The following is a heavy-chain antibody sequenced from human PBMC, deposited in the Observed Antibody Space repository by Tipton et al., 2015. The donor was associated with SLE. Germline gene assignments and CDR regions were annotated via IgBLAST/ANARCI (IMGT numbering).Heavy chain of an antibody. CDR1: GGSISSYY. D-gene: IGHD3/OR15-3a*01. CDR2: IYYSGST. Sequence: TLSLTCTVSGGSISSYYWSWIRQPPGKGLEWIGYIYYSGSTNYNPSLKSRVTISVDTSKNQFSLKLSSVTAADTAVYYCARHLPLLDWLTNYFDFWGQGMQVTVSS. CDR3: ARHLPLLDWLTNYFDF. J-gene: IGHJ4*02. V-gene: IGHV4-59*01.